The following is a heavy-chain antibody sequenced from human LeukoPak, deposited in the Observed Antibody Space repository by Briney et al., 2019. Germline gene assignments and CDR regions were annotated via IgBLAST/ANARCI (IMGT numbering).Heavy chain of an antibody. CDR1: GYTLTELS. V-gene: IGHV1-24*01. Sequence: ASVKVSCKVSGYTLTELSMHWVRQAPGKGLEWMGGFDPEDGETIYAQEFQGRVTMTEDTSTDTAYMELSSLRSEDTAVYYCATGFSDYYYDSSGYYDNFDYWGQGTLVTVSS. CDR3: ATGFSDYYYDSSGYYDNFDY. J-gene: IGHJ4*02. CDR2: FDPEDGET. D-gene: IGHD3-22*01.